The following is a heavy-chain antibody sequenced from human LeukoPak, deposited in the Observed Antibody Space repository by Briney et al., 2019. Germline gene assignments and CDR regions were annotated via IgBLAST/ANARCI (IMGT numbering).Heavy chain of an antibody. CDR2: IYTSGST. J-gene: IGHJ6*03. CDR3: ARDAVVTGEPGPESLSYYYMDV. CDR1: GGSISSYY. Sequence: SETLSLTCTVSGGSISSYYWSWIRQPAGKGLEWIGRIYTSGSTNYNPSLKSRVTMSVDTSKNQFSLKLSSVTAADTAVYYCARDAVVTGEPGPESLSYYYMDVWGKGTTVTVSS. V-gene: IGHV4-4*07. D-gene: IGHD4-23*01.